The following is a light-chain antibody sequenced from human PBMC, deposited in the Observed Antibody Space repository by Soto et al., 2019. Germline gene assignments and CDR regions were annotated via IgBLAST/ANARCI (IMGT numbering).Light chain of an antibody. J-gene: IGKJ4*01. Sequence: EIVLTQSPATLSLSPGERAILSCRASQSVRSNYFAWYQQKPGQAPRLLIYDASTRATGISDRISGSGSGTDFSLTISRLEPEDFGVYYCQQYASPPLTFGGGTKVQIK. CDR3: QQYASPPLT. CDR2: DAS. CDR1: QSVRSNY. V-gene: IGKV3-20*01.